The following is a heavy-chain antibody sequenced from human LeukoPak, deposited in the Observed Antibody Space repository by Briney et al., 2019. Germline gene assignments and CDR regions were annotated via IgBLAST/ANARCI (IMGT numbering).Heavy chain of an antibody. CDR1: GGTFSSYA. CDR2: IIPIFGAA. CDR3: ARARGYSYGLFDY. D-gene: IGHD5-18*01. Sequence: ASAKVSSKASGGTFSSYAICCGRQTPQRGLEWMGGIIPIFGAANYAQKFQGRVTITADESTSTAYMELSSLRSEDTAVYYCARARGYSYGLFDYWGQGTLVTVSS. V-gene: IGHV1-69*13. J-gene: IGHJ4*02.